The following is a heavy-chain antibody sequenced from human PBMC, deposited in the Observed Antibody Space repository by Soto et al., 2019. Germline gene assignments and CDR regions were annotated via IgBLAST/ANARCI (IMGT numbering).Heavy chain of an antibody. CDR3: ASYCGRTSCYHYFDY. CDR1: GFTFSNYW. V-gene: IGHV3-7*01. D-gene: IGHD2-2*01. J-gene: IGHJ4*02. Sequence: EVQLVESGGGLVQPGGSLRLSCAASGFTFSNYWMTWVRQTPGKVLEWVANIGQDGSEKFYVDSVKGRFTISRDNAQNSLYLQMNSLRADDTAVYYCASYCGRTSCYHYFDYWGRGTLVTVSS. CDR2: IGQDGSEK.